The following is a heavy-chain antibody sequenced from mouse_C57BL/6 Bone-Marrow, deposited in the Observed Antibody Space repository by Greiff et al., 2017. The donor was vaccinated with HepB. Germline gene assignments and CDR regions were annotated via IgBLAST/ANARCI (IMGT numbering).Heavy chain of an antibody. V-gene: IGHV5-9-1*02. Sequence: EVQRVESGEGLVKPGGSLKLSCAASGFTFSSYAMSWVRQTPEKRLEWVAYISSGGDYIYYADTVKGRFTISRDNARNTLYLQMSSLKSEDTAMYYCTRDRDYYGSSGGYFDYWGQGTTLTVSS. J-gene: IGHJ2*01. CDR3: TRDRDYYGSSGGYFDY. CDR2: ISSGGDYI. D-gene: IGHD1-1*01. CDR1: GFTFSSYA.